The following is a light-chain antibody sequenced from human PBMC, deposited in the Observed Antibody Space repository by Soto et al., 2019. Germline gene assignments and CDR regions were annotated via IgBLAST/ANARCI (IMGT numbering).Light chain of an antibody. CDR3: SLYTSENAYV. J-gene: IGLJ1*01. CDR1: STDFVGYNR. Sequence: QSALTQPPSVSGSPGQSVTMSCTGTSTDFVGYNRVSWYQQPPGTAPKLMIYEVSKRPSGVPDRFSGSKSGNTASLTISGLQAADEADYYCSLYTSENAYVVGTGTKVTVL. CDR2: EVS. V-gene: IGLV2-18*01.